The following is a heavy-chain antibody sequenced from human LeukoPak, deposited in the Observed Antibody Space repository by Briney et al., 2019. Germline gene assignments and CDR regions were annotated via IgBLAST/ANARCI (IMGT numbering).Heavy chain of an antibody. CDR1: GGSFSGYY. V-gene: IGHV4-34*01. CDR2: INHSGST. Sequence: SETLSLTCAVYGGSFSGYYWGWIRQPPGKGLEWIGEINHSGSTNYNPSLKSRVTISVDTSKNQFSLKLSSVTAADTAVYYCARGSRNIAAAATTRYFQHWGQGTLVTVCS. J-gene: IGHJ1*01. CDR3: ARGSRNIAAAATTRYFQH. D-gene: IGHD6-13*01.